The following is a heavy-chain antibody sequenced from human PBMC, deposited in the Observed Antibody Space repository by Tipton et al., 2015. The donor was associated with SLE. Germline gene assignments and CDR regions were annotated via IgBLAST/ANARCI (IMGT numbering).Heavy chain of an antibody. V-gene: IGHV3-21*01. J-gene: IGHJ3*02. CDR1: GFTFSDYA. CDR3: ARFCFGVVRGAFDI. Sequence: QLVQSGGGLVKPGGSLRLSCAASGFTFSDYAIHWVRQAPGKGLEWVSSISSTSTYIYYADSVKGRFTIARDNAKNSLYLQMNSLRAEDTAVYYCARFCFGVVRGAFDIWGQGTMVTVSS. CDR2: ISSTSTYI. D-gene: IGHD3-3*01.